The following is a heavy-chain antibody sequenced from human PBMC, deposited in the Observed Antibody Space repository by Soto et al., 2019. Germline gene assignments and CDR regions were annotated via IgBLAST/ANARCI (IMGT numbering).Heavy chain of an antibody. Sequence: ASVKVSCKASGYTFTVYYIHWVRQAPGQGLEWMGWINPNGGGTKYAQKFQGRVTMTRDTSINTAYMELTRLTSDDTAVYYCARAVHTMIQGVRFRVDQWGQGTLVTVSS. D-gene: IGHD3-10*01. CDR2: INPNGGGT. CDR1: GYTFTVYY. V-gene: IGHV1-2*02. CDR3: ARAVHTMIQGVRFRVDQ. J-gene: IGHJ4*02.